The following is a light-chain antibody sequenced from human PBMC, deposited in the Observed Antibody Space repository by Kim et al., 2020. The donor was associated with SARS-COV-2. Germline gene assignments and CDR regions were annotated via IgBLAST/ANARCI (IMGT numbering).Light chain of an antibody. Sequence: VPIACSGSSSNSGACYDLHCYQQFPGKAPNLLLHAHNKWPSGVPDRSSGSTSGTSASLAINGLQAEEGADYYCQSYDASLSGSIFCGGAKVTVL. J-gene: IGLJ2*01. CDR1: SSNSGACYD. V-gene: IGLV1-40*01. CDR3: QSYDASLSGSI. CDR2: AHN.